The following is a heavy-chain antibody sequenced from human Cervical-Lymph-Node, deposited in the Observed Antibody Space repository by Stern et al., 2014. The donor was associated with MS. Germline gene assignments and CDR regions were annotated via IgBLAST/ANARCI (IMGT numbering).Heavy chain of an antibody. CDR3: ARDTSSPERSDW. Sequence: EVQLEESGGGVIQPGGSLRLSCTASGFTVSRDSMTWVRPAPGKGLEWVSLITNVGSTFYTDSVKGRFTISRDDSKNTVYLHMTSLRAEDTAMYYCARDTSSPERSDWWGQGTLVTVSS. CDR1: GFTVSRDS. CDR2: ITNVGST. J-gene: IGHJ4*02. D-gene: IGHD1-1*01. V-gene: IGHV3-53*01.